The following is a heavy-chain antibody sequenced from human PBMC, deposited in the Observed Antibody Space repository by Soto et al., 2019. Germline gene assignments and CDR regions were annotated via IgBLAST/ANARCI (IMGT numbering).Heavy chain of an antibody. J-gene: IGHJ3*02. CDR1: GGPFSSYT. CDR2: IIPILGIA. V-gene: IGHV1-69*02. CDR3: VASSGYYSYDAFDI. D-gene: IGHD3-22*01. Sequence: QVQLVQSGAEVKKPGSSVKVSCKASGGPFSSYTIRWVRQAPGQGLEWMGRIIPILGIANYAQEVQGRVTITADKSTNTAYVELSSLRCEHTGVYYCVASSGYYSYDAFDIWGQGTIVNVSS.